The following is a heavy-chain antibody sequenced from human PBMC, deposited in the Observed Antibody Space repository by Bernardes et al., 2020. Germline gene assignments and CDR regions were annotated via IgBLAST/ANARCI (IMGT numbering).Heavy chain of an antibody. D-gene: IGHD2-15*01. CDR3: VKLPRYCSGGSCYGGVDY. CDR1: GFTFSSYA. CDR2: ISSNGGST. V-gene: IGHV3-64D*06. J-gene: IGHJ4*02. Sequence: GGSLRLSCSASGFTFSSYAMHWVRQAPGKGLEYVSAISSNGGSTYYADSVKGRFTISRDNSKNTLYLQMSSLRAEDTAVYYCVKLPRYCSGGSCYGGVDYWGQGTLVTVSS.